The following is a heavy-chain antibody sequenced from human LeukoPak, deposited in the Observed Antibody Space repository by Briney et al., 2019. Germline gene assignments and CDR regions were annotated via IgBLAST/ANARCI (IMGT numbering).Heavy chain of an antibody. CDR1: GFTFISYA. Sequence: GGSLRLSCAASGFTFISYAMSWVRQAPGKGLEWVSAISGSGGSTYYADSVKGRFTISRDNSKNTLYLQMNSLRAEDTAVYYCARSSIAAAGLYFDYWGQGTLVTVSS. D-gene: IGHD6-13*01. V-gene: IGHV3-23*01. CDR2: ISGSGGST. J-gene: IGHJ4*02. CDR3: ARSSIAAAGLYFDY.